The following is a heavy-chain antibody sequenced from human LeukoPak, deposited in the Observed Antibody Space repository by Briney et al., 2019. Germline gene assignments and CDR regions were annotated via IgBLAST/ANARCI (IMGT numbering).Heavy chain of an antibody. J-gene: IGHJ3*02. CDR3: ARGSCSIRRHDAFDI. CDR1: GFIVSGTY. Sequence: TGGSLRLSCAASGFIVSGTYMTWVRQAPGKGLECVSIIYSGGDTYYTDSVKGRFSVSRDNSKNTLYLQMNSLRVDDTAVYYCARGSCSIRRHDAFDIWGQGTMVTVSS. D-gene: IGHD2-2*01. CDR2: IYSGGDT. V-gene: IGHV3-53*01.